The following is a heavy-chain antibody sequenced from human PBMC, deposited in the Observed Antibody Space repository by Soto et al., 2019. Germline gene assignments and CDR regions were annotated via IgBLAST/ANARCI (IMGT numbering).Heavy chain of an antibody. CDR2: ISYDGSNK. CDR1: GFTFSSYG. CDR3: AKSVYRDYCFDY. D-gene: IGHD4-17*01. J-gene: IGHJ4*02. Sequence: QVQLVESGGGVVQPGRSLRLSCAASGFTFSSYGMHWVRQAPGKGLEWVAVISYDGSNKYYADSVKGRFTISRDNSKNTLYLQMNSLRAEDTAVYYCAKSVYRDYCFDYWGQGTLVTVSS. V-gene: IGHV3-30*18.